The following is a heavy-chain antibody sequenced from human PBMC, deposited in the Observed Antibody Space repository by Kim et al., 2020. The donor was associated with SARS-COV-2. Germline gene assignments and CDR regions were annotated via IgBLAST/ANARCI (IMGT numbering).Heavy chain of an antibody. V-gene: IGHV3-66*01. CDR3: ARVEQWLVLFHYYYGMDV. J-gene: IGHJ6*02. D-gene: IGHD6-19*01. Sequence: GKFTISRENSKNTLYLQMNSLRAEDTAVYYCARVEQWLVLFHYYYGMDVWGQGTTVTVSS.